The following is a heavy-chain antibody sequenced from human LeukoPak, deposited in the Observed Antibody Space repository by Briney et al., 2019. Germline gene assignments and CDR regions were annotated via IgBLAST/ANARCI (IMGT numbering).Heavy chain of an antibody. CDR3: ARDNRSGSYSY. Sequence: GGSLRLYCAAAGFTFSSYWMHWFRQAPGKGLVWVSRINSDGSSTSYADSVKGRFTISRDNAKNTLYLQMNSLRAEDTAVYYCARDNRSGSYSYWGQGTLVTVSS. V-gene: IGHV3-74*01. D-gene: IGHD1-26*01. CDR1: GFTFSSYW. J-gene: IGHJ4*02. CDR2: INSDGSST.